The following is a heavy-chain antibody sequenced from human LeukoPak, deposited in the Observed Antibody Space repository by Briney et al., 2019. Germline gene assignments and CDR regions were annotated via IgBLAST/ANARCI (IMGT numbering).Heavy chain of an antibody. V-gene: IGHV1-8*03. Sequence: ASVKVSCKASGYTFTSYDINWVRQATGQGLEWMGWMNPNSGNTGYAQKFQGRVTITRNTSISTAYMELSSLRSEDTAVYYCARDPYSSSSEFDYWGQGTLVTVSS. CDR3: ARDPYSSSSEFDY. J-gene: IGHJ4*02. CDR1: GYTFTSYD. CDR2: MNPNSGNT. D-gene: IGHD6-6*01.